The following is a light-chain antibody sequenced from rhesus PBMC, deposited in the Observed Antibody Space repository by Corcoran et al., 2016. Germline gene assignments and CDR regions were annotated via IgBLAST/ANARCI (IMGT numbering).Light chain of an antibody. CDR2: EAS. J-gene: IGKJ4*01. V-gene: IGKV1-25*01. Sequence: DIQMTQSPSSLSASVGDRVTITCRASQGITTDLAWYQKKTGETPKLLLYEASSLQSGIPSRCSGSGAVTDFTLTISSLQSEDVATYYCQHYYSTPLTFGGGTKVELK. CDR3: QHYYSTPLT. CDR1: QGITTD.